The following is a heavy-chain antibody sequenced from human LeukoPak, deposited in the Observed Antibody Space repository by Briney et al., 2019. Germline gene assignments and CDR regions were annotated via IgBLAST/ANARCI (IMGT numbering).Heavy chain of an antibody. J-gene: IGHJ4*02. Sequence: ASVKVSCEVSGYTLTELSMHWVRQAPGKGLEWMGGFDPEDGETIYAQKFQGRVTMTEDTSTDTAYVELSGLRSEDTAVYYCAATHSGPIDYWGQGTLVTVSS. V-gene: IGHV1-24*01. CDR2: FDPEDGET. D-gene: IGHD1-26*01. CDR1: GYTLTELS. CDR3: AATHSGPIDY.